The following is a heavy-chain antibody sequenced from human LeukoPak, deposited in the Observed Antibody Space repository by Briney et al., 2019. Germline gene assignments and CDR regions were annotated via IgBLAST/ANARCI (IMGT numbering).Heavy chain of an antibody. V-gene: IGHV3-7*01. CDR1: GFTFSSYW. J-gene: IGHJ5*02. CDR3: ARAPVAARPFWFDP. D-gene: IGHD6-6*01. CDR2: IKQDGSEK. Sequence: PGGSLRLSCAASGFTFSSYWMSWVRQAPGKGLEWVANIKQDGSEKYYVDSVKGRFTISRDNAKNSLYLQMNSLRAEDTAVYYCARAPVAARPFWFDPWGQGTLVTVSS.